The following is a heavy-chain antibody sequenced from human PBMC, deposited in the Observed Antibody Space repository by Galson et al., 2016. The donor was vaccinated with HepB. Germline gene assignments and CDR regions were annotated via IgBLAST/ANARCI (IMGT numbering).Heavy chain of an antibody. CDR3: ARVRASGHRRAFDY. CDR2: IYYTGST. J-gene: IGHJ4*02. D-gene: IGHD2-15*01. V-gene: IGHV4-59*01. CDR1: GGSISSYY. Sequence: SETLSLTCTVSGGSISSYYWSWIRQSPGRGLEWIGYIYYTGSTNYNASLKSRVTISVDTSKNQFSLNVTSVTAADPAVYYCARVRASGHRRAFDYWGQGSLVTVSS.